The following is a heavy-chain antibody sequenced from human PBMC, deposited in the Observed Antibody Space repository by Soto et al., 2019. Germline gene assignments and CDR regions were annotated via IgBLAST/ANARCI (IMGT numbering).Heavy chain of an antibody. CDR1: GYTFTGYY. V-gene: IGHV1-2*04. CDR3: ARDLGGYYDILTGYYRGANFDY. CDR2: INPNSGGT. Sequence: QVQLVQSGAEVKKPGASVKVSCKASGYTFTGYYMHWVRQAPGQGLEWMGWINPNSGGTNYAQKCQGWVTMTRDTSISTAYMELSRLRSDDTAVYYCARDLGGYYDILTGYYRGANFDYWGQGTLVTVSS. D-gene: IGHD3-9*01. J-gene: IGHJ4*02.